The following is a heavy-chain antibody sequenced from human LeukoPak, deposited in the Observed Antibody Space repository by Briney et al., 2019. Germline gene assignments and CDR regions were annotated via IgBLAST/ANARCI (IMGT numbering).Heavy chain of an antibody. CDR1: GYTFTSYG. Sequence: GASVKVSCKASGYTFTSYGIIWVRQAPGQGLEWMGWISAYNGNTNYAQKLQGRVTMTTDTSTSTAYMELRSLRSGDTAVYYCARVTGEAAAGTLNYWGQGTLVTVSS. V-gene: IGHV1-18*01. CDR2: ISAYNGNT. D-gene: IGHD6-13*01. CDR3: ARVTGEAAAGTLNY. J-gene: IGHJ4*02.